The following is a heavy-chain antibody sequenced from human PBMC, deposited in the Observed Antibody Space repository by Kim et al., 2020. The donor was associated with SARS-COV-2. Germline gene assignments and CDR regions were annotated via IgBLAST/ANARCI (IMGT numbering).Heavy chain of an antibody. CDR2: EK. D-gene: IGHD6-19*01. V-gene: IGHV3-7*01. Sequence: EKYYVDSVKGRFTISRDNAKNSLYLQMNSLRAEDTAVYYCVRDRPVAGTTWGQGTLVTVSS. CDR3: VRDRPVAGTT. J-gene: IGHJ4*02.